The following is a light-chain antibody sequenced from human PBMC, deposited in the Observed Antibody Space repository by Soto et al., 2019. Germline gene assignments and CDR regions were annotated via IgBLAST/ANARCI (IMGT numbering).Light chain of an antibody. Sequence: DIQMTQSPSTLSGSLGDRVTIACLARQTISSLLAWYQQKPGKAHKLLIYKASTLKSRVPSRMGRRGYGTECTLTISSLQPDDFATYYCKHYNSYSDAFGQGTKV. J-gene: IGKJ1*01. CDR2: KAS. CDR1: QTISSL. V-gene: IGKV1-5*03. CDR3: KHYNSYSDA.